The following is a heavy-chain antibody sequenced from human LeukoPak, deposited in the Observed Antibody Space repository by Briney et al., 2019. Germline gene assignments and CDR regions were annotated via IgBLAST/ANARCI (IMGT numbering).Heavy chain of an antibody. V-gene: IGHV5-51*01. D-gene: IGHD3-22*01. Sequence: GESLKISCKGSGYTFSDYWIAWVRQMPGKGLGWMAIIYPHDSDTRYSPSFQGQVTLSVDKSINTAYLQWSSLKASDTAMYYCARSHYYNRGGYSFRFLDYWGLGTLVTVSS. CDR2: IYPHDSDT. J-gene: IGHJ4*02. CDR3: ARSHYYNRGGYSFRFLDY. CDR1: GYTFSDYW.